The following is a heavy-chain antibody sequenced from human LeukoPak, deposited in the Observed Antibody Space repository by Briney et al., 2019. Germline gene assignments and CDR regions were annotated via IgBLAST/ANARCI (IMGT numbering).Heavy chain of an antibody. D-gene: IGHD5-24*01. V-gene: IGHV1-18*01. CDR2: ISAYNGNT. Sequence: GASVKVSCKASGYTFTSYGISWVRQAPGQGLEWMGWISAYNGNTNYAQELQGRVTMTTDTSTRTAYMELRSLRPDDTAVYYCARDFLEMATNTLNNFDYWGQGTLVTVSS. J-gene: IGHJ4*02. CDR1: GYTFTSYG. CDR3: ARDFLEMATNTLNNFDY.